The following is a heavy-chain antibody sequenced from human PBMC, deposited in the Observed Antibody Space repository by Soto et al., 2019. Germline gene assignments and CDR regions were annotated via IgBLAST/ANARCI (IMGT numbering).Heavy chain of an antibody. CDR1: GGTFSSYT. V-gene: IGHV1-69*02. J-gene: IGHJ3*02. Sequence: ASVKVSCKASGGTFSSYTISWVRQAPGQGLEWMGRIIPILGIANYAQKFQGRVTITADKSTSTAYMELSSLRSEDTAVYYCAVEYSSSSLQKDAFDIWGQGTMVTVSS. CDR3: AVEYSSSSLQKDAFDI. CDR2: IIPILGIA. D-gene: IGHD6-6*01.